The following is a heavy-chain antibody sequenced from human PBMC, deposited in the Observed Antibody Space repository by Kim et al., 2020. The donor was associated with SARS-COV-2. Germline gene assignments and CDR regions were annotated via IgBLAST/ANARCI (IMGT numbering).Heavy chain of an antibody. CDR3: TDLNF. CDR1: GFTFSHVW. CDR2: IKSKSAGGAT. V-gene: IGHV3-15*01. J-gene: IGHJ4*02. Sequence: GGSLRLSCAAFGSGFTFSHVWMSWVRQAPGKGLEWVGRIKSKSAGGATDYAAPVRGRFTISRDDSKKTLYLQLNSLETEDTAVYYCTDLNFWGQGTLVTVSS. D-gene: IGHD1-20*01.